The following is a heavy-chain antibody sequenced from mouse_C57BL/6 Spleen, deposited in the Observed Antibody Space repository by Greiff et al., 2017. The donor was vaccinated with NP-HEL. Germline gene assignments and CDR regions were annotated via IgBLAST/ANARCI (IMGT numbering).Heavy chain of an antibody. V-gene: IGHV1-61*01. CDR3: ATYGNYDYFDY. Sequence: QVQLQQPGAELVRPGSSVKLSCKASGYTFTSYWMDWVKQRPGQGLEWIGNIYPSDSETHYNQKFKDKATLTVDNSSSTAYMQLSSLTSEDSTVYYCATYGNYDYFDYWGQGTTLTVSS. D-gene: IGHD2-1*01. J-gene: IGHJ2*01. CDR1: GYTFTSYW. CDR2: IYPSDSET.